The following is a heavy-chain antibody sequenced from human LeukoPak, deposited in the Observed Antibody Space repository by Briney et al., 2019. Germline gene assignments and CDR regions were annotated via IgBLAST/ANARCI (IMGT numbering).Heavy chain of an antibody. CDR3: ARDQLGTKDLDY. D-gene: IGHD2-2*01. Sequence: GGSLRLSCAASGFTFSSYAMHWVRQAPGKGLEWVAVISYDGSNKYYADSVKGRFTISRDNSKNTLYLQMNSLRAEDTAVYYCARDQLGTKDLDYWGQGTLVTVSS. V-gene: IGHV3-30-3*01. CDR2: ISYDGSNK. CDR1: GFTFSSYA. J-gene: IGHJ4*02.